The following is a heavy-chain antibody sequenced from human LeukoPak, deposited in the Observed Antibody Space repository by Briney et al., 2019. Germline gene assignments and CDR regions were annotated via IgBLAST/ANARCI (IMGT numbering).Heavy chain of an antibody. CDR3: AADKYYYYYGMDV. CDR1: GFTFSSYA. J-gene: IGHJ6*02. V-gene: IGHV3-23*01. CDR2: ISGSGGST. Sequence: GVSLRLSCAASGFTFSSYAMSWVRQAPGKGLEWVSAISGSGGSTYYADSVKGRFTISRDNSKNTLYLQMNSLRAEDTAVYYCAADKYYYYYGMDVWGQGTTVTVSS.